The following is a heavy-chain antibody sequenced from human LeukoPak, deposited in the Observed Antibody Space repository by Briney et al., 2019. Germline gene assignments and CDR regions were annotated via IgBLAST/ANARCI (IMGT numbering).Heavy chain of an antibody. CDR3: ARLGTLGVAVPPDY. V-gene: IGHV3-7*01. Sequence: GGSLRLSCVASEFTFSNYWMIWVRQVPGKGLEWVANINQAGNVKYYVDSVKGRFTISRDNAKNSLYLQMNSLRAEDTAVYYCARLGTLGVAVPPDYWGQGTLVTVSS. CDR2: INQAGNVK. J-gene: IGHJ4*02. CDR1: EFTFSNYW. D-gene: IGHD3-16*01.